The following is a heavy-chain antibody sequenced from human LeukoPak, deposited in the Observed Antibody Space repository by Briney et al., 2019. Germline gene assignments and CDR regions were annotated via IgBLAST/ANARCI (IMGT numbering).Heavy chain of an antibody. D-gene: IGHD4/OR15-4a*01. J-gene: IGHJ4*02. CDR1: GFTFSSSA. V-gene: IGHV3-23*01. Sequence: PGGSLRPSCAASGFTFSSSAMTWVRQAPGKGLEWVSAISASGGSTYHADSVKGRFTISRDNSENTLYLQMNSLRAEDTAVYYCARRAGAYSHPYDYWGQGTLVTVSS. CDR3: ARRAGAYSHPYDY. CDR2: ISASGGST.